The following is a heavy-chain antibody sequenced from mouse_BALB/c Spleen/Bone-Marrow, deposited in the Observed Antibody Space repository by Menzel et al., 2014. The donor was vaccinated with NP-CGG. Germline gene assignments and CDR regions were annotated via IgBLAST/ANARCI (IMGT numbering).Heavy chain of an antibody. Sequence: QVQMQQPGAELAKPGASVKMSCKASGYTFTNYWMHWVKQRPGQGLEWIGYINPSTGYTEYNQKYKDKATLTADKSSSTAYMQLSSLTAEDSSDFYCTRRAYGGRYGSAYCGQGTRVTVSA. CDR2: INPSTGYT. CDR1: GYTFTNYW. J-gene: IGHJ3*01. D-gene: IGHD1-1*01. V-gene: IGHV1-7*01. CDR3: TRRAYGGRYGSAY.